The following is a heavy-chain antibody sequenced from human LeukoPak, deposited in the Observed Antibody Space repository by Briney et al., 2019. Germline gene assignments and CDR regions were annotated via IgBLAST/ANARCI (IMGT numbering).Heavy chain of an antibody. D-gene: IGHD3-10*01. Sequence: ASVKVSCKASGYTFTSYGISWVRQAPGQGLEWMGRISAYNGNTNYAQKLQGRVTMTTDTSTSTAYMELRSLRSDDTAVYYCAREGYYGSGSYYPDWFDPWGQGTLVTVSS. CDR1: GYTFTSYG. CDR2: ISAYNGNT. V-gene: IGHV1-18*04. J-gene: IGHJ5*02. CDR3: AREGYYGSGSYYPDWFDP.